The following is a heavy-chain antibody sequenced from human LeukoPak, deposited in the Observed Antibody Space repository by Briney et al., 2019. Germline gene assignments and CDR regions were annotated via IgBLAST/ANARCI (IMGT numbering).Heavy chain of an antibody. V-gene: IGHV4-30-2*01. Sequence: SETLSLTCAVSGGSISSGGYSWSWIRQPPGKGLEWIGYIYHSGSTYYNPSLKSRVTISVDRSKNQFSLKLSSVTAADTAVYYCASGSYYEGGAFDIWGQGTMVTVSS. D-gene: IGHD1-26*01. J-gene: IGHJ3*02. CDR1: GGSISSGGYS. CDR2: IYHSGST. CDR3: ASGSYYEGGAFDI.